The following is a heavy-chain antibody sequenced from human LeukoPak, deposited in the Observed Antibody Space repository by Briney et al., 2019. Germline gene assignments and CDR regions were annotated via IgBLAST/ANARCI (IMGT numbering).Heavy chain of an antibody. CDR1: GFTFSSYE. CDR3: AKVYGGY. D-gene: IGHD2/OR15-2a*01. Sequence: GGSLRLSCAASGFTFSSYEMNWVRQAPGKGLEWVAFIRYDGSNKYYADSVKGRFTISRDNSKNTLYLQMNSLRAEDTAVYYCAKVYGGYWGQGTLVTVSS. V-gene: IGHV3-30*02. J-gene: IGHJ4*02. CDR2: IRYDGSNK.